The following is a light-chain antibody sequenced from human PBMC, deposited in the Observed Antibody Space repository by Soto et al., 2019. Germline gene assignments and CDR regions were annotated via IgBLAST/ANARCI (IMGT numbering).Light chain of an antibody. CDR3: CSYATPRL. Sequence: ALTQPASVSGSPGQSITIPCTGTSSDVGSYNLVSWYQQHPGKAPKLIIYEVSERPSGVSHRFSGSKSGSTASLTISGLQAEDEADYYCCSYATPRLFGGGTKLTVL. J-gene: IGLJ2*01. CDR2: EVS. CDR1: SSDVGSYNL. V-gene: IGLV2-23*02.